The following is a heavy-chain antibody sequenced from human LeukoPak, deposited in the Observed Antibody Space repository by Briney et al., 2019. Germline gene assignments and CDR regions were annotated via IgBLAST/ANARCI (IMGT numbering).Heavy chain of an antibody. D-gene: IGHD2-21*02. Sequence: ASVKVYSKASGYTFGIYGIIWVRQAPGQGLEWMAWISPYDGDTNYAQKFEGRVTMTTETSTNTAYMELRSLRSDDTAIYYCARDYCTRGGDCYKEDLFLLGGEGTLVTVSA. CDR3: ARDYCTRGGDCYKEDLFLL. J-gene: IGHJ4*02. CDR2: ISPYDGDT. CDR1: GYTFGIYG. V-gene: IGHV1-18*01.